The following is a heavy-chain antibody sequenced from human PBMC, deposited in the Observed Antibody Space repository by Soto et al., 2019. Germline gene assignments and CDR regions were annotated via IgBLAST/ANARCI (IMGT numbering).Heavy chain of an antibody. V-gene: IGHV4-34*01. CDR3: ARGHRTWSSVPYFDY. J-gene: IGHJ4*02. Sequence: SETLSLTCAVYGGSFSGYYWSWIRQPPGKGLEWIGEINHSGSTNYNPSLKSRVTISVDTSKNQFSLKLSSVTAADTAVYYCARGHRTWSSVPYFDYWGQGTLVTVSS. D-gene: IGHD6-13*01. CDR1: GGSFSGYY. CDR2: INHSGST.